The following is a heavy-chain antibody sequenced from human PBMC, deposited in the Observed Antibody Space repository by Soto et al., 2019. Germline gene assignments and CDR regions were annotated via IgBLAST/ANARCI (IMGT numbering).Heavy chain of an antibody. CDR1: GFSLSTSGMC. V-gene: IGHV2-70*01. D-gene: IGHD3-22*01. CDR3: ARISGSSGYYASDY. CDR2: IDWDDDK. J-gene: IGHJ4*01. Sequence: SGPTLVNPTQTLTLTCTFSGFSLSTSGMCVSWIRQPPGKALEWLALIDWDDDKYYSTSLKTRITISKDTSKNQVVLTMTNMDPVDTATYYCARISGSSGYYASDYWGQEPWSPSPQ.